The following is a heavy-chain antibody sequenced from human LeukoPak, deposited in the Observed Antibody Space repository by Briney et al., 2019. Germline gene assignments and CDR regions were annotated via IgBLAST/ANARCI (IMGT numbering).Heavy chain of an antibody. D-gene: IGHD3-16*01. CDR3: AKTPLGGAGPSDY. CDR2: ISSXGGSS. J-gene: IGHJ4*02. CDR1: XXTFXSXX. V-gene: IGHV3-23*01. Sequence: GGSLRLSCAASXXTFXSXXXXXVXXXXGXXXXWXSAISSXGGSSYYAGSVKGRFTISRDNSKNTLYLQMNSLRAEDTAVYYCAKTPLGGAGPSDYWGQGTLVTVSS.